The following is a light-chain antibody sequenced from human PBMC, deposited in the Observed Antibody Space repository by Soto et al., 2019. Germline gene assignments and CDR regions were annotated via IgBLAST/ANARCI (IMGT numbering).Light chain of an antibody. J-gene: IGKJ1*01. CDR2: AAS. Sequence: DLQMTQSPSSLSASVGDTVTITCRASQYINTYLNWFQQKPGKAPELLIYAASSLQGGVPSRFSGSGSGTDFTLTITSLQPGDFATYYCQQSYSTPRTFGLGTKVEIK. CDR3: QQSYSTPRT. CDR1: QYINTY. V-gene: IGKV1-39*01.